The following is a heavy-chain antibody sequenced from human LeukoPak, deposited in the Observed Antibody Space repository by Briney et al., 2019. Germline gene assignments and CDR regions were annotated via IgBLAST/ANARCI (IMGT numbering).Heavy chain of an antibody. J-gene: IGHJ4*02. D-gene: IGHD3-22*01. CDR1: GFTFSSYW. Sequence: GGSLRLSCVASGFTFSSYWMSWVRQAPGKGPECVADIKQDGSEKHYVDSVKGRFTISRDNAKNSLYLQMNSLRAEDTAVYYCAREPYYHDSSGYISDYWGQGTLVTVSS. CDR3: AREPYYHDSSGYISDY. CDR2: IKQDGSEK. V-gene: IGHV3-7*03.